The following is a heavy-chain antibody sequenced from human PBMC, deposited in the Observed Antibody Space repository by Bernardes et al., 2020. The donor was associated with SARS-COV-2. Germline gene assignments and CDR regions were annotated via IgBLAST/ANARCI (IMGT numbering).Heavy chain of an antibody. CDR1: GCSISSSSYY. D-gene: IGHD2-15*01. CDR3: ARRAYWGYCSGGSCYHTRLGTFDY. J-gene: IGHJ4*02. V-gene: IGHV4-39*01. Sequence: SEPLSLTCTFSGCSISSSSYYWGWIRQPPGKGLEWIGSIYYSGSTYYNPSLKSRVTISVDTSKNQFSLKLSSVTAADTAVYYFARRAYWGYCSGGSCYHTRLGTFDYWGQGTLVTVSS. CDR2: IYYSGST.